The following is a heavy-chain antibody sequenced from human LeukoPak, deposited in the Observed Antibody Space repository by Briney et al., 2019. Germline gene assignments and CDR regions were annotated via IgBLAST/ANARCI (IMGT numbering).Heavy chain of an antibody. CDR1: GGSISSYY. V-gene: IGHV4-59*12. CDR2: IYYSGST. CDR3: ARGLKTGTTPTSLDY. J-gene: IGHJ4*02. Sequence: SETLSLTCTVSGGSISSYYWSWIRQPPGKGLEWIGYIYYSGSTNYNPSLKSRVTISVDTSKNQFSLKLSSVTAADTAVYYCARGLKTGTTPTSLDYWGQGTLVTVSS. D-gene: IGHD1-1*01.